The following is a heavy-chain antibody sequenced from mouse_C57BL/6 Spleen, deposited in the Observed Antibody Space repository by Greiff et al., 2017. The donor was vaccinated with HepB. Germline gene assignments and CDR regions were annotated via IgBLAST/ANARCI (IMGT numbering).Heavy chain of an antibody. J-gene: IGHJ4*01. D-gene: IGHD1-1*01. CDR3: ARHGSSWGYAMDY. Sequence: QVQLQQPGAELVRPGSSVKLSCKASGYTFTSYWMHWVKQRPIQGLEWIGNIDPSDSETHYNQKFKDKATLTVDKSSSTAYMQLSSLTSEDSAVYYCARHGSSWGYAMDYWGQGTSVTVSS. CDR1: GYTFTSYW. CDR2: IDPSDSET. V-gene: IGHV1-52*01.